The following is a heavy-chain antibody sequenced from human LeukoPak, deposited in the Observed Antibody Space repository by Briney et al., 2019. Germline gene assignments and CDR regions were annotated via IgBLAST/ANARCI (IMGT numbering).Heavy chain of an antibody. J-gene: IGHJ4*02. Sequence: GGSLRLSCAASGFTFSGYGMHWVRQAPGKGLEWVAVISYDGSNKYYADSVKGRFTISRDNSKNTLYLQMNSLRAEDTAVYYCAKGTAYCGGDCYSVVYWGQGTLVTVSS. D-gene: IGHD2-21*02. CDR2: ISYDGSNK. CDR3: AKGTAYCGGDCYSVVY. V-gene: IGHV3-30*18. CDR1: GFTFSGYG.